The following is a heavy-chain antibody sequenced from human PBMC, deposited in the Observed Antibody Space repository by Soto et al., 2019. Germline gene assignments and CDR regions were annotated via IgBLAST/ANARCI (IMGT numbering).Heavy chain of an antibody. CDR1: GDSINNYY. D-gene: IGHD6-13*01. Sequence: SETLSLTCTVSGDSINNYYWSWIRQPPGKRLEWIGYIYYTGSTTYNPSLESRVTMSVDTSKNQFSLELNSVNAADTAVYYCAKYRRTEAEGFTLDYWGRGTLVTVSS. CDR2: IYYTGST. CDR3: AKYRRTEAEGFTLDY. J-gene: IGHJ4*02. V-gene: IGHV4-59*01.